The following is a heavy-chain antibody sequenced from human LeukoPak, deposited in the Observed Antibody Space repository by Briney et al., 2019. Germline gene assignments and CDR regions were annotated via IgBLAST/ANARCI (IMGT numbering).Heavy chain of an antibody. D-gene: IGHD5-18*01. Sequence: GGSLRLSCAASGFTFSSYWMHWVRQAPGKGLLWVSRINSDGTSSTCADSVKGRFTISRDNAENTLYLQINSLRDEDTAVYFCAREPYSSLAFDIWGQGTMVTVSS. CDR2: INSDGTSS. CDR1: GFTFSSYW. CDR3: AREPYSSLAFDI. J-gene: IGHJ3*02. V-gene: IGHV3-74*01.